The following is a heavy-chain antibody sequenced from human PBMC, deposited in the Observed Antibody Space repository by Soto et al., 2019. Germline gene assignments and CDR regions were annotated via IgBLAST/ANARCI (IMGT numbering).Heavy chain of an antibody. CDR2: ISLYSDGT. V-gene: IGHV1-18*01. CDR3: ARVVPGAEAWFGP. Sequence: ASVKVSCRTSGYTFSNYGITWVRQAPGQPLEWLGWISLYSDGTNYAQKFQGRVSMTTDTSTTTAYMELRSLRSDDTAVYYCARVVPGAEAWFGPWGQGTLVTVSS. CDR1: GYTFSNYG. J-gene: IGHJ5*02. D-gene: IGHD2-2*01.